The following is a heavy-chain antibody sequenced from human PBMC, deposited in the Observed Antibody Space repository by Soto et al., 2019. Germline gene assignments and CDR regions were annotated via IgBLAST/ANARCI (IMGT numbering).Heavy chain of an antibody. CDR3: ARARRDGYNFPFFDY. J-gene: IGHJ4*02. CDR1: GGTFSSYA. CDR2: FIPIFGTA. Sequence: SVKVSCKASGGTFSSYAISWVRQAPGQGLEWMGGFIPIFGTANYAQKFQGRVTITADESTSTAYMELSSLRSEDTAVYYCARARRDGYNFPFFDYWGQGTLVTVSS. V-gene: IGHV1-69*13. D-gene: IGHD5-12*01.